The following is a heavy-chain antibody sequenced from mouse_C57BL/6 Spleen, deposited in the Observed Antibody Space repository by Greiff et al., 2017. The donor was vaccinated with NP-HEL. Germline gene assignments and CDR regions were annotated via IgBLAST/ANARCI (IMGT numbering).Heavy chain of an antibody. J-gene: IGHJ2*01. CDR1: GYAFSSSW. Sequence: VQLQQSGPELVKPGASVKISCKASGYAFSSSWMNWVKQRPGKGLEWIGRIYPGDGDTNYNGKFKGKATLTADKSSSTAYMQLSSLTSEDSAVYFCARSKSYYAGYWGQGTTLTVSS. CDR3: ARSKSYYAGY. V-gene: IGHV1-82*01. D-gene: IGHD1-1*01. CDR2: IYPGDGDT.